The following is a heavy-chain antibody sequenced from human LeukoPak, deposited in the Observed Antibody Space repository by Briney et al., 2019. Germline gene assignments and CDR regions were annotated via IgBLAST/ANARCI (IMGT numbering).Heavy chain of an antibody. J-gene: IGHJ4*02. CDR1: GGSISSSNW. V-gene: IGHV4-4*02. Sequence: PSETLSLTCAVSGGSISSSNWWSWVRPPPGKGLEWIGEIYHSGSTNYNPSLKSRVTISIDLSKNQFSLKLSSVTAADTAVYYCASGDNDWPDYWGQGTLVTVSS. CDR3: ASGDNDWPDY. D-gene: IGHD3-9*01. CDR2: IYHSGST.